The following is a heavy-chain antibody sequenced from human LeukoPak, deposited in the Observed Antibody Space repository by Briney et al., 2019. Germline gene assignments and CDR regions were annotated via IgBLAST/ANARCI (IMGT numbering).Heavy chain of an antibody. J-gene: IGHJ6*02. D-gene: IGHD2-15*01. CDR3: TVVAAGDYYYGMDV. Sequence: SETLSLTCSVSGDSVSTNNYYWGWIRQPPGKGLEWIGSIHHGGTTYYNPSLKSRVTISVDKSKNQFSLKLSSVTAADTAVYYCTVVAAGDYYYGMDVWGQGTTVTVSS. CDR1: GDSVSTNNYY. CDR2: IHHGGTT. V-gene: IGHV4-39*07.